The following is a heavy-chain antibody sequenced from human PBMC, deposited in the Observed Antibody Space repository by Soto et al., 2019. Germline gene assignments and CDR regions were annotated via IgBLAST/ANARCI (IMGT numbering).Heavy chain of an antibody. V-gene: IGHV3-23*01. J-gene: IGHJ6*03. CDR2: ISGNGGST. D-gene: IGHD7-27*01. CDR1: GVTFSSYA. CDR3: AKDFWGLGYYYYSMDV. Sequence: GGSLRLSCADSGVTFSSYAMSWVRQAPGKGLEWVSAISGNGGSTYYADSVKGRFTISRDNSKNTLYLQMNSLRAEDTAVYYCAKDFWGLGYYYYSMDVWGKGTTVTVSS.